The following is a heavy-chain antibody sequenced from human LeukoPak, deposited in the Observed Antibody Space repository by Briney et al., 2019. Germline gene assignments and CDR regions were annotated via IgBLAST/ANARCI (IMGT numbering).Heavy chain of an antibody. V-gene: IGHV4-4*09. Sequence: SETLSLTCTVSGGSISSYYWSWIRQPPGKGQEWIGHIYTSGSTNYNPSLKSRVTISVDTSKNQFSLKLSSATAADTAVYYCARGSGYCDSTTCYNWFDPWGLGTLVTVSS. D-gene: IGHD2-2*01. CDR3: ARGSGYCDSTTCYNWFDP. J-gene: IGHJ5*02. CDR2: IYTSGST. CDR1: GGSISSYY.